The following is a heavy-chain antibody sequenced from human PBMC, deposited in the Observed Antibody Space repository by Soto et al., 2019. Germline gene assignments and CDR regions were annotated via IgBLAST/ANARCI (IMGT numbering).Heavy chain of an antibody. J-gene: IGHJ6*02. Sequence: GASVKVSCKASGGTFSSYAISWVRQAPGQGLEWMGGIIPIFGTANYAQKFQGRVTITADESTSTAYMELSSLRSEDTAVYYCARDLAGAGYYYYGMDVWGQGTTVTVSS. CDR2: IIPIFGTA. CDR1: GGTFSSYA. V-gene: IGHV1-69*13. D-gene: IGHD6-19*01. CDR3: ARDLAGAGYYYYGMDV.